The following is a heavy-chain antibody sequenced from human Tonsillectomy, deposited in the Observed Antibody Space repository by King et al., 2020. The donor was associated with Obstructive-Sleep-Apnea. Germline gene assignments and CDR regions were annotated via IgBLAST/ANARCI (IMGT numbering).Heavy chain of an antibody. Sequence: VQLVESGGGLVQPGGSLRLSCTASGFPFSNYALTWVRQAPGKGLDWASTFSGRGGNIYYAESVKGRLTISRDNSNNTLYLQMNCLRDEDTPIYDCARDPYIVVVPANDAFDIWGQGTMVTVSS. CDR3: ARDPYIVVVPANDAFDI. CDR2: FSGRGGNI. J-gene: IGHJ3*02. D-gene: IGHD2-2*01. V-gene: IGHV3-23*04. CDR1: GFPFSNYA.